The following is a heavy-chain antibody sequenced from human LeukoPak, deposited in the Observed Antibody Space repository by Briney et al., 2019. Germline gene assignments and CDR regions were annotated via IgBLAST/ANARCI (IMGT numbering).Heavy chain of an antibody. CDR3: ARIGYSSSSWDY. Sequence: GGSLRLSCAASGFTFSSYGMHWVRQAPGKGLEWVAFIRYDGSNKYYADSVKGRFTISRDNSKNTLYLQMNSLRAEDTAVYYCARIGYSSSSWDYWGQGTLVTVSS. J-gene: IGHJ4*02. V-gene: IGHV3-30*02. CDR1: GFTFSSYG. CDR2: IRYDGSNK. D-gene: IGHD6-6*01.